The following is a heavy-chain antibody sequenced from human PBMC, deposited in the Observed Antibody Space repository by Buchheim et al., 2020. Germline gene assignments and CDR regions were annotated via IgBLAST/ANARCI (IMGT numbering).Heavy chain of an antibody. J-gene: IGHJ4*02. Sequence: QVQLVQSGAEVKEPGASVKVSCKASGYTFTSYYMHWVRQAPGQGLEWMGVINPSAGSPTYAQKFQGRLTLTRDTSTTTVYMEVGSLRVEDTAVYFCARAASSGRRFDDWGQGT. D-gene: IGHD1-26*01. CDR1: GYTFTSYY. V-gene: IGHV1-46*01. CDR2: INPSAGSP. CDR3: ARAASSGRRFDD.